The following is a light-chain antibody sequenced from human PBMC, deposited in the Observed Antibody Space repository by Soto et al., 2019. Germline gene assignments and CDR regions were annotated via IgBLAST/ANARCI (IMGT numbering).Light chain of an antibody. CDR3: QSYDGSLSAPFV. V-gene: IGLV1-40*01. CDR1: NSNIWAGYD. J-gene: IGLJ1*01. CDR2: GNN. Sequence: QSVLTQPPSVSWAPGQRVTISCTGSNSNIWAGYDVHWYHHLPGTAPKLLIFGNNHRPSGVPDRFSGSKSGTSASLAITGLQPEDEGDYYCQSYDGSLSAPFVLGTGTKVTVL.